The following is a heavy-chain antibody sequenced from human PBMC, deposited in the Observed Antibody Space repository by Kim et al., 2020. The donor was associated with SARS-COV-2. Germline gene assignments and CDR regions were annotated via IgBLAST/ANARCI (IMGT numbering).Heavy chain of an antibody. CDR2: ISSSSGKI. CDR1: GFTFISYA. Sequence: GGSLRLSCVASGFTFISYAINWVRQAPGKGLEWVSYISSSSGKIDYADSVKGRFTISTDNAKNSVYLQMNSLRDEDTAVYYCARDRSFGSTLYYYFDYWGQGALVTVSS. CDR3: ARDRSFGSTLYYYFDY. V-gene: IGHV3-48*02. D-gene: IGHD6-13*01. J-gene: IGHJ4*02.